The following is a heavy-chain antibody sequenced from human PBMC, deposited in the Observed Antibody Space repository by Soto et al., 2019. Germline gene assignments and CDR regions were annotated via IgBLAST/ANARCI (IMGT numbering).Heavy chain of an antibody. Sequence: SETLSLTCTVSGASISYGNYAWSWIRQTPGKGLEWIGYINHLETTFYNPSFESRLTLSIDRAKNQLSLNLNSMSAADRAVYFCARGGGSDSFDYWGQGILVTVSS. J-gene: IGHJ4*02. D-gene: IGHD1-26*01. V-gene: IGHV4-30-2*01. CDR2: INHLETT. CDR1: GASISYGNYA. CDR3: ARGGGSDSFDY.